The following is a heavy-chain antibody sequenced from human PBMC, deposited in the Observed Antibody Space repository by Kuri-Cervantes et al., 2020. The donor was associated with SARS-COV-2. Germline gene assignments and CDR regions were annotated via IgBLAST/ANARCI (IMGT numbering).Heavy chain of an antibody. V-gene: IGHV3-23*01. J-gene: IGHJ6*03. D-gene: IGHD3-3*01. CDR2: ISGSGGST. CDR1: GFTFSSYA. Sequence: GGSLRLSCAASGFTFSSYAMSWVRQAPGKGLEWVSAISGSGGSTYYADSVKGRFTISRDNSKHTLYLQMNSLRAEDTAVYYCARTLRDFWSGWVLAVYMDVWGKGTTVTVSS. CDR3: ARTLRDFWSGWVLAVYMDV.